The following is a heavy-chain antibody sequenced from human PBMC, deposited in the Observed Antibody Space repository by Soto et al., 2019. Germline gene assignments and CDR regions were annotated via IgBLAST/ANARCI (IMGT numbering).Heavy chain of an antibody. D-gene: IGHD3-10*02. Sequence: SGPTLVNPTQTLTLTCTFSGFSLSTSGVGVGWIRQPPGKALEWLALIYWDDDKRYSPSLKSRLTITKDTSKNPVVLTMTNMDPVDTATYYCAHSRIILFLVLQRPYYIVFRGQGTLVTV. CDR2: IYWDDDK. CDR3: AHSRIILFLVLQRPYYIVF. J-gene: IGHJ4*02. CDR1: GFSLSTSGVG. V-gene: IGHV2-5*02.